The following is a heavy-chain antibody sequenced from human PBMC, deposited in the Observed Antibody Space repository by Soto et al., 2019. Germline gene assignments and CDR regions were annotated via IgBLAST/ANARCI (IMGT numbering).Heavy chain of an antibody. CDR2: IYHSGST. CDR3: AREIIGWFDP. J-gene: IGHJ5*02. D-gene: IGHD2-15*01. CDR1: GGSISSGGYS. Sequence: TSETLSLTCAVSGGSISSGGYSWSWIRQPPGKGLEWIGYIYHSGSTYYNPSLKSRVTISVDRSKNQFSLKLSSVTAADTAVYYCAREIIGWFDPWGQGTLVTVSS. V-gene: IGHV4-30-2*01.